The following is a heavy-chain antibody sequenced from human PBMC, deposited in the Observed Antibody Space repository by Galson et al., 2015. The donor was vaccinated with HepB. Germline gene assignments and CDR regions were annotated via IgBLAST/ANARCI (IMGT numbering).Heavy chain of an antibody. J-gene: IGHJ3*02. CDR1: GFTFSSYA. D-gene: IGHD3-22*01. CDR3: ARARGYQDAFDI. Sequence: SLRLSCAASGFTFSSYAMHWVRQAPGKGLEWVAVISYDGSNKYYADSVKGRFTISRHNSKNTLYLQMNSLRAEDTAVYYCARARGYQDAFDIWGQGTMVTVSS. V-gene: IGHV3-30*14. CDR2: ISYDGSNK.